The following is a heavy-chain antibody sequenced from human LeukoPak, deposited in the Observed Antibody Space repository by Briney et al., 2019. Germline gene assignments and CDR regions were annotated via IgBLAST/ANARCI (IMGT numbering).Heavy chain of an antibody. CDR1: GFTFSSYA. J-gene: IGHJ5*02. CDR2: ISYDGSNK. D-gene: IGHD2-2*01. V-gene: IGHV3-30-3*01. Sequence: GRSLRLSCAASGFTFSSYAMHGVRQAPGKGLEWVVVISYDGSNKYYADSVKGRFTISRDNSKNTLYLQMNSLRAEDTAVYYCARDSCRGSSTSCWFDPWGQGTLVTVSS. CDR3: ARDSCRGSSTSCWFDP.